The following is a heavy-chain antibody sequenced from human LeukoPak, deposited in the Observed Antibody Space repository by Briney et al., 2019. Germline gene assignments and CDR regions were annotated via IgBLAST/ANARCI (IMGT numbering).Heavy chain of an antibody. D-gene: IGHD6-19*01. CDR2: ISSSSSYI. Sequence: PGGSLTLSCAASGFTFSPYSMNWVRQAPGKGREWVSSISSSSSYIYYADSVKGRFTISRDNAKNSLYLQMNSLRAEDTAVYYCASNPPLFVVAGEAHWGQGTLVTVSS. V-gene: IGHV3-21*01. CDR1: GFTFSPYS. CDR3: ASNPPLFVVAGEAH. J-gene: IGHJ4*02.